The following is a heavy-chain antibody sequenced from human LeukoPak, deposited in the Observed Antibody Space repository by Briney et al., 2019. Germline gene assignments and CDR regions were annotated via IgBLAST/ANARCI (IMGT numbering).Heavy chain of an antibody. V-gene: IGHV3-7*01. J-gene: IGHJ4*02. CDR2: IKQDGSEK. CDR1: GLTFTSYW. Sequence: PGGSLRRSCAASGLTFTSYWVHWVRQAPGKGLEWVANIKQDGSEKYYVDSVKGRFTISRDNAKNPLYLQMNSLRAEDTAVYYCARSRGSYHTNFDYWGQGTLVTVSS. CDR3: ARSRGSYHTNFDY. D-gene: IGHD1-26*01.